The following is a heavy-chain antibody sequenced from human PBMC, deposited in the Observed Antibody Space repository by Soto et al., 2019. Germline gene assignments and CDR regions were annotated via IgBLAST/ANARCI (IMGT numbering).Heavy chain of an antibody. V-gene: IGHV4-31*03. CDR2: IYYSGST. J-gene: IGHJ6*02. CDR3: ARGDYYYDSSGYYFLVPYYGMDV. Sequence: QVQLHESGPGLVKPSQTLSLTCTVSGGSISSGGYYWSWIRQHPGKGLEWIGYIYYSGSTYYNPSPKSRGTRSVDTSKNRFSLKLSSVSAADTAVYYCARGDYYYDSSGYYFLVPYYGMDVWGQGTTVTVSS. D-gene: IGHD3-22*01. CDR1: GGSISSGGYY.